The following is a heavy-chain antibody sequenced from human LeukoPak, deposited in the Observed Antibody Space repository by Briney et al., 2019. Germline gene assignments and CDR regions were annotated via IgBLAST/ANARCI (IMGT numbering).Heavy chain of an antibody. Sequence: PSETLSLTCTVSGASFRSYYWSWIRQPPGKGLDWIAYIYHTGRTNYNPSLKSRVTISVDTSKNQFSLRLNSVTAADTAVHYCARWYYYGSGWAFDYWGQGTLVTVSS. CDR3: ARWYYYGSGWAFDY. V-gene: IGHV4-59*01. CDR1: GASFRSYY. J-gene: IGHJ4*02. CDR2: IYHTGRT. D-gene: IGHD3-10*01.